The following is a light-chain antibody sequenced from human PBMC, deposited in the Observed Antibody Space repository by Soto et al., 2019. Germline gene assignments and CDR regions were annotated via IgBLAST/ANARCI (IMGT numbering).Light chain of an antibody. CDR3: QQYGSSPYT. J-gene: IGKJ2*01. V-gene: IGKV3-20*01. CDR1: QSISSNY. Sequence: EIVLTQSPGTLSLSPGERATLSCRASQSISSNYLAWYQQKPGQAPRLLIYGASSRAAGIPDRFSGSGSGTDFTLTISRLEPEDFPVYYCQQYGSSPYTFDQVTKLEIK. CDR2: GAS.